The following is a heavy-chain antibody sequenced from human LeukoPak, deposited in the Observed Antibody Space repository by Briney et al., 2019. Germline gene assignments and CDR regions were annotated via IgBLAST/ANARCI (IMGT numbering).Heavy chain of an antibody. V-gene: IGHV4-59*12. CDR3: ARGRADFDY. J-gene: IGHJ4*02. CDR2: VYYSGST. Sequence: SETLSLTCTVSGGSISSYYWSWIRQPPGKGLEWIGYVYYSGSTNYNPSLKSRVTISVDTSKNQFSLKLSSVTAADTAVYYCARGRADFDYWGQGTLVTVSS. CDR1: GGSISSYY.